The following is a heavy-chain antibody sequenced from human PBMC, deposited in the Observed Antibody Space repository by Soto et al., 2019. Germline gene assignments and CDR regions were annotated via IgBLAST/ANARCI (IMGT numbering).Heavy chain of an antibody. CDR2: IIPILGIA. D-gene: IGHD5-12*01. CDR3: GKEPQDGYNC. V-gene: IGHV1-69*02. J-gene: IGHJ4*02. CDR1: GGTFSSYT. Sequence: QVQLVQSGAEVKKPGSSVKVSCKASGGTFSSYTISWVRQAPGQGLEWMGRIIPILGIANYAQKFQGRVTITADKSTSTAYMRLGTLGSKAPAVYSCGKEPQDGYNCWGQGTLVTVSS.